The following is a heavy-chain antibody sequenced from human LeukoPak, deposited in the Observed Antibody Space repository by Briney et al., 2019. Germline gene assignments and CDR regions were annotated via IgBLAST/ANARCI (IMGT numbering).Heavy chain of an antibody. CDR1: GFSLSNTRLG. Sequence: SGPTLVNPTETLTLTCTVSGFSLSNTRLGVTWIRQPPGKALEWLAHIFPNGEKSYSTSLKTRLTISKDTSKSHVVLTVTNMDPVDTATYYCARTAGYNSFDSWGQGTLVTVSS. V-gene: IGHV2-26*01. D-gene: IGHD5-24*01. J-gene: IGHJ4*02. CDR2: IFPNGEK. CDR3: ARTAGYNSFDS.